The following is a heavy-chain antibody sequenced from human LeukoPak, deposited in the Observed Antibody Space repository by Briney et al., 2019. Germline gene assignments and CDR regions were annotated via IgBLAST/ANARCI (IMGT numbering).Heavy chain of an antibody. CDR1: GYTFTSYD. CDR2: MNPNSGNT. CDR3: ARSGEMATIIHYYYYMDV. V-gene: IGHV1-8*03. J-gene: IGHJ6*03. Sequence: ASVKVSCKASGYTFTSYDINWVRQATGQGLEWMGWMNPNSGNTGYAQKFQGRVTITRNTSISTAYMELSSLRSEDTAVYYCARSGEMATIIHYYYYMDVWGKGTTVTVSS. D-gene: IGHD5-24*01.